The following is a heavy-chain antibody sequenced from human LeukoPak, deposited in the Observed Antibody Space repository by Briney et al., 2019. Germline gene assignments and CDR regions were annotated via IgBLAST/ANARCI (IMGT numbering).Heavy chain of an antibody. CDR2: IRYDGSNK. V-gene: IGHV3-30*02. CDR3: AKYCSSTSCSLDFDY. CDR1: GFTFSSYG. Sequence: GGSLRLSCAASGFTFSSYGMHWVRQAPGKGLEWVAFIRYDGSNKYYADSVEGRLTISRDNSKNTLYLQMNSLRAEDTAVYYCAKYCSSTSCSLDFDYWGQGTLVTVSS. J-gene: IGHJ4*02. D-gene: IGHD2-2*01.